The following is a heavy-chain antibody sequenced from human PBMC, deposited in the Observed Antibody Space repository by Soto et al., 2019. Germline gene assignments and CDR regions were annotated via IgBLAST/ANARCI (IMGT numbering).Heavy chain of an antibody. J-gene: IGHJ3*02. CDR3: ARDYPGHALSAFDI. Sequence: NPSETLSLTCTVSGGSISSGGYYWSWIRQHPGKGLEWIGYIYYSGSTYYNPSLKSRVTISVDTSKNQFSLKLSSVTAADTAVYYCARDYPGHALSAFDIWGQGTMVTVS. V-gene: IGHV4-31*03. D-gene: IGHD2-2*01. CDR2: IYYSGST. CDR1: GGSISSGGYY.